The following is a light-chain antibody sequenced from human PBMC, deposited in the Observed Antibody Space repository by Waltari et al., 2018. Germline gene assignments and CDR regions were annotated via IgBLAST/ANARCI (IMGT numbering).Light chain of an antibody. Sequence: SYELTQPPSVSVSPGQTARITCSVDVLPKQSAYGYQTKPGKATVLVIYKDREGPSGIPERFSGSSSGTTVTLTISGVQAEDEADYYCQSVDSSGTYVLFGGGTKLTVL. CDR3: QSVDSSGTYVL. CDR2: KDR. V-gene: IGLV3-25*03. J-gene: IGLJ2*01. CDR1: VLPKQS.